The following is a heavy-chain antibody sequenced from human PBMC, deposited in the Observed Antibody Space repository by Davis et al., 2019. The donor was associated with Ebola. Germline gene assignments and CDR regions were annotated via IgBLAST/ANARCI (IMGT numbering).Heavy chain of an antibody. CDR2: IYHRGST. V-gene: IGHV4-39*01. CDR1: GGSISRSSYS. J-gene: IGHJ4*02. CDR3: ARNTIYDYDGSVYSSPYYFDF. Sequence: MPSETLSLTCTVSGGSISRSSYSWGWIRQPPGRGLEWIASIYHRGSTYYNPSLKSRVTISVDSSKNQFSLKLTSVTAADTAVYFCARNTIYDYDGSVYSSPYYFDFWGQGTLVTVSS. D-gene: IGHD3-22*01.